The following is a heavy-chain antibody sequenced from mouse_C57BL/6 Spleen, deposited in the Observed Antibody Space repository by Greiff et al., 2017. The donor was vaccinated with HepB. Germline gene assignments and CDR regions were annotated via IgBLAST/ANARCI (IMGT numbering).Heavy chain of an antibody. D-gene: IGHD1-1*01. J-gene: IGHJ3*01. CDR2: IDPETGGT. Sequence: QVQLQQSGAELVRPGASVTLSCKASGYTFTDYEMHWVKQTPVHGLEWIGAIDPETGGTAYNQKFKGKAILTADKSSSTAYMELRSPTSEDSAVYYCTRSITTVVAPGAYWGQGTLVTVSA. V-gene: IGHV1-15*01. CDR3: TRSITTVVAPGAY. CDR1: GYTFTDYE.